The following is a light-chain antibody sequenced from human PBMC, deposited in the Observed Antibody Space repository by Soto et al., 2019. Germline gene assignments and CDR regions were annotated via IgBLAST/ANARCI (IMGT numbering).Light chain of an antibody. CDR1: QSVSSSY. CDR2: GAS. J-gene: IGKJ3*01. CDR3: QQYGSSPA. V-gene: IGKV3-20*01. Sequence: EIVLTQSPGTLFLSPGERATFSCRASQSVSSSYLAWYQQKPGQAPRLLIYGASSRATGIPDRFSGSGSGTDFTLTISRLEPEDFAVYYCQQYGSSPAFGPGTKVDIK.